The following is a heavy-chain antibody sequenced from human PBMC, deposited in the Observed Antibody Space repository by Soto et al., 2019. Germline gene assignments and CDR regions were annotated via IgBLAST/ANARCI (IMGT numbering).Heavy chain of an antibody. CDR3: ARDYYGMDV. CDR2: PYQSGSA. V-gene: IGHV4-30-2*06. Sequence: QLQLRESGSGLVKPSQTLSLTCTVSGGSITSGGYSWTWIRQSPGKGLEWIGYPYQSGSAYYNPSLKSRVTISVDRSKNQFSLNLTSVTAADTAVYYCARDYYGMDVWGQGTTVTVSS. CDR1: GGSITSGGYS. J-gene: IGHJ6*02.